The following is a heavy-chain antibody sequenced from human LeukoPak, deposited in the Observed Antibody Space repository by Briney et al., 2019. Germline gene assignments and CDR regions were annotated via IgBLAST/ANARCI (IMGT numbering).Heavy chain of an antibody. CDR3: ARHDGSAWEPQTNYYFDY. CDR2: IYHSGST. Sequence: PSQTLSLTCAVSGGSISSGGYSWSWIRQPPGKGLEWIGYIYHSGSTYYNPSLKSRVTISVDRSKNQFSLKLSSVTAADTAVYYCARHDGSAWEPQTNYYFDYWGQGTLVTVSS. V-gene: IGHV4-30-2*01. D-gene: IGHD1-26*01. CDR1: GGSISSGGYS. J-gene: IGHJ4*02.